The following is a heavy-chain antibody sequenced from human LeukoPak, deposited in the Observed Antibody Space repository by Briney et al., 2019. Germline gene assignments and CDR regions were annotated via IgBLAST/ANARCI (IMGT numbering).Heavy chain of an antibody. J-gene: IGHJ4*02. CDR1: GFTFSIYA. CDR3: AKDLSYGFDY. D-gene: IGHD5-18*01. CDR2: ISATDSRP. V-gene: IGHV3-23*01. Sequence: GGSLRLSCAASGFTFSIYAMSWVRQAPGKGLEWVSAISATDSRPYYADSVKGRFTISRDNSKSTLYLQLNGLRGEDMAIYYCAKDLSYGFDYWGQGTLVTVSS.